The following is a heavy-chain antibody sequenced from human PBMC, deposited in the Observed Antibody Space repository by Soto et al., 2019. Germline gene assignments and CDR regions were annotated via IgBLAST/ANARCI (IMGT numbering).Heavy chain of an antibody. CDR3: ATGGAYSSPYYYYGIDV. CDR2: ISAYNGNT. J-gene: IGHJ6*02. V-gene: IGHV1-18*01. Sequence: ASVKVSCKASGYTFTSYGISWVRQAPGQGLEWMGWISAYNGNTNYAQKLQGRVTMTTDTSTSTAYMELRSLRSDDTAVYYCATGGAYSSPYYYYGIDVWGQGTTVTVSS. CDR1: GYTFTSYG. D-gene: IGHD6-13*01.